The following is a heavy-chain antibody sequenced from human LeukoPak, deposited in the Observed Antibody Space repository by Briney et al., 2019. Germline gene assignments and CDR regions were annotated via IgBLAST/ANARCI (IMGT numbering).Heavy chain of an antibody. D-gene: IGHD3-10*01. J-gene: IGHJ4*02. Sequence: GSLRLSCTASGYTFNSYAMSWVRQAPGKGLEWVSGISGSGTSTYYADSVKGRFTISRDNSKNTLYLQMNSLRAEDTALYYCAKEPASGSCLDYWGQGTLVTVSS. CDR1: GYTFNSYA. CDR3: AKEPASGSCLDY. CDR2: ISGSGTST. V-gene: IGHV3-23*01.